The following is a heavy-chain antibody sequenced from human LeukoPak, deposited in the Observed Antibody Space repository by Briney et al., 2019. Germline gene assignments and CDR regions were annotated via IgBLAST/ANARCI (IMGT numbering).Heavy chain of an antibody. CDR2: IYSGGST. CDR1: GFTVSSNY. J-gene: IGHJ4*02. CDR3: ARVAHPTYSSGWYFDY. D-gene: IGHD6-19*01. V-gene: IGHV3-53*01. Sequence: GGSLRLSCAASGFTVSSNYMSWVRQAPGKGLEWVSVIYSGGSTYYADSVKGRFTISRDNSKNTLYLQMNSLRAEDTAVYYCARVAHPTYSSGWYFDYWGPGTLVTVSS.